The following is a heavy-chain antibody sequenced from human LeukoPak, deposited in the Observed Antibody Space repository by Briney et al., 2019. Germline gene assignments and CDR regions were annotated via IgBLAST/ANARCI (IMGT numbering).Heavy chain of an antibody. Sequence: GGSLRLSCAASGFTFSSYGMHWVRQAPGKGLEWVAVISYDGSNKYYADSVKGRFTISRDNSKNTLYLQMNSLRAEDTAVYYCAKTVYDILTGYDYWGQGTLVTVSS. J-gene: IGHJ4*02. V-gene: IGHV3-30*18. D-gene: IGHD3-9*01. CDR3: AKTVYDILTGYDY. CDR1: GFTFSSYG. CDR2: ISYDGSNK.